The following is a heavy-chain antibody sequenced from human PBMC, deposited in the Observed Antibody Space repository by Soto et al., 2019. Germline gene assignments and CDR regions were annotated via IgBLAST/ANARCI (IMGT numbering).Heavy chain of an antibody. CDR1: GFTFSSYG. CDR3: ARDLIVVVPAAQGDIYYYDYYMDV. CDR2: IWYAGSNK. V-gene: IGHV3-33*01. D-gene: IGHD2-2*01. J-gene: IGHJ6*03. Sequence: QVQLVESGGGVVQPGRSLRLSCAASGFTFSSYGMHWVRQAPGKGLEWVAVIWYAGSNKYYADSVKGRFTISRDNSKNTLYLQMNSLRAEDTAVYYCARDLIVVVPAAQGDIYYYDYYMDVWGKGTTVTVSS.